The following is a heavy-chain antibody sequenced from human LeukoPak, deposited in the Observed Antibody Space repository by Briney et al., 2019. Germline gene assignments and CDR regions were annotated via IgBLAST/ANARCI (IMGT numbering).Heavy chain of an antibody. D-gene: IGHD6-6*01. CDR3: AKGMYSSSSDYFDY. CDR1: GFTFSNYG. J-gene: IGHJ4*02. Sequence: GGSLRLSCAASGFTFSNYGMYWVRQAPGKGLEWVAVIWYDGSNKDYGDSVKGRFTISRDNSKNTLYLQMNGLRAEDTAVYYCAKGMYSSSSDYFDYWGQGTLVTVSS. CDR2: IWYDGSNK. V-gene: IGHV3-33*06.